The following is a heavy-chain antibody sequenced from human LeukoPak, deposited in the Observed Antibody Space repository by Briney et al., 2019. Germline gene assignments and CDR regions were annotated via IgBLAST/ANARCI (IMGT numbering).Heavy chain of an antibody. V-gene: IGHV4-39*01. CDR3: ARHPRRDHGIVGAIGSFDY. J-gene: IGHJ4*02. D-gene: IGHD1-26*01. Sequence: PSETLSFTCTVSGGSISSSSYYWGWIRQPPGKGLEWMGSIYHSGSTYYNPSLKSRVTISVDTSKTQFSLTLSSVTAADTAVYYCARHPRRDHGIVGAIGSFDYWGQGTLVTVSS. CDR2: IYHSGST. CDR1: GGSISSSSYY.